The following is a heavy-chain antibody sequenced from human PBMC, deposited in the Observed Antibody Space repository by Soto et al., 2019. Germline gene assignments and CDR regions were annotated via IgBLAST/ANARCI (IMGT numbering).Heavy chain of an antibody. Sequence: PGESLKISCKGSGYSFTSYWISWVRQMPGKGLEWMGRIDPSDSYTNYSPSFQGHVTISADKSISTAYLQWSSLKASDTAMYYCAGHVRGMYYYDSSGYYDYWGQGTLVTVSS. CDR1: GYSFTSYW. J-gene: IGHJ4*02. CDR2: IDPSDSYT. V-gene: IGHV5-10-1*01. CDR3: AGHVRGMYYYDSSGYYDY. D-gene: IGHD3-22*01.